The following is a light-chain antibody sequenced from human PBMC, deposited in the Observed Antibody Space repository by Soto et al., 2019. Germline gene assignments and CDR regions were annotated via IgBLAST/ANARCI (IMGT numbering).Light chain of an antibody. Sequence: DIQMTQSPSTLSASVGDRVTITCRATQSIRSWLAWYQQKPGKAPKLLIYQASSLESGVPSRFSGSGSGTEFTLTISSLQPDDFATYYCQHYNNFLFTFGPGTKVDIK. V-gene: IGKV1-5*03. J-gene: IGKJ3*01. CDR1: QSIRSW. CDR2: QAS. CDR3: QHYNNFLFT.